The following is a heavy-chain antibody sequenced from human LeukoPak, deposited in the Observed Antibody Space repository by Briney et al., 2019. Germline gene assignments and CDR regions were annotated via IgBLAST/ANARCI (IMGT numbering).Heavy chain of an antibody. D-gene: IGHD5-12*01. CDR3: ARDRNSGYETYWYFDL. V-gene: IGHV1-2*02. J-gene: IGHJ2*01. CDR2: INPNSGGT. CDR1: GYTFTGYY. Sequence: EASVKVSCKASGYTFTGYYMHWVRQAPGQGLEWMGWINPNSGGTNYAQKFQGRVTMTRDTSISTAYMELSRLRSDDTAVYYCARDRNSGYETYWYFDLWGRGTLVTVSS.